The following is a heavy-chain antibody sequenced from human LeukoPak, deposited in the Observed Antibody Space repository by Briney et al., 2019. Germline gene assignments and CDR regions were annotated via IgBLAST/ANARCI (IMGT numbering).Heavy chain of an antibody. D-gene: IGHD1-26*01. V-gene: IGHV4-30-4*01. CDR3: ARVRIVGATNDY. CDR2: IYYSGST. J-gene: IGHJ4*02. CDR1: GGSISSGDYY. Sequence: SETLSLTCTVPGGSISSGDYYWSWIRQPPGKGLEWIGYIYYSGSTYYNPSLKSRVTISVDTSKNQFSLKLSSVTAADTAVYYCARVRIVGATNDYWGQGTLVTVSS.